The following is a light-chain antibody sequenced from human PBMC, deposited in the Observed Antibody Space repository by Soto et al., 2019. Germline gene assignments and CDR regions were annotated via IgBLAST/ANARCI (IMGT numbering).Light chain of an antibody. CDR1: QGISNS. Sequence: DIQMTQSPSSQSASIGDRVTISCRASQGISNSLAWYQQKAGEVPKLLIYAASTSHSGVPSRFRGSGSGTDFTLTISSLQPEYVATYYCQNYKSAPRTFGQGTKVEIK. CDR3: QNYKSAPRT. J-gene: IGKJ1*01. V-gene: IGKV1-27*01. CDR2: AAS.